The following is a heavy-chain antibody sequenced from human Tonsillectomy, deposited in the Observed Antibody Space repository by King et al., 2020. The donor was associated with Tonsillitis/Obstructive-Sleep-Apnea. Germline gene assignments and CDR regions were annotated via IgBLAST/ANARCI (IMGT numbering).Heavy chain of an antibody. CDR1: GFTFSSYA. CDR2: ISSSGGST. J-gene: IGHJ4*02. V-gene: IGHV3-23*04. CDR3: APYRGYSSSSSFDY. D-gene: IGHD6-6*01. Sequence: EVQLVESGGGLVQPGGSLRLSCAASGFTFSSYAMSWVRQAPGKGLEWVSTISSSGGSTYYAASGKGRFTISRANSKNTLYLQMNSLGAEDTAVDYCAPYRGYSSSSSFDYWGQGTLVTVSS.